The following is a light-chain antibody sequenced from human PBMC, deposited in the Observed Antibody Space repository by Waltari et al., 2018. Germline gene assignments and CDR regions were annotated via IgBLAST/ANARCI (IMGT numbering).Light chain of an antibody. J-gene: IGLJ1*01. CDR3: QVWDSSSEHYV. Sequence: SYVLTQSPSMSVAPGKTARITCGGDGSGSKSVHWYQQKTGQAPVLVVHNDNDRPSGIPERFSGSNSGNTATLTISRVEAGDEADYYCQVWDSSSEHYVFGTGTRVTVL. CDR2: NDN. CDR1: GSGSKS. V-gene: IGLV3-21*03.